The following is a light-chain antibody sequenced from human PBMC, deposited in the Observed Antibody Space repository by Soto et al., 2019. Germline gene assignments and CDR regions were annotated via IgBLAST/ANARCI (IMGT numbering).Light chain of an antibody. V-gene: IGKV1-5*01. CDR1: QSISTW. CDR3: QQYDSYKGT. Sequence: DIQVTQSPSTLSASVGDTVTITCRASQSISTWLAWYRQKAGKAPELLIFEASYLRGGVPSRFSGSGSGTDFPLTISGLQPDDIATYYCQQYDSYKGTFGQGTKLDI. CDR2: EAS. J-gene: IGKJ2*02.